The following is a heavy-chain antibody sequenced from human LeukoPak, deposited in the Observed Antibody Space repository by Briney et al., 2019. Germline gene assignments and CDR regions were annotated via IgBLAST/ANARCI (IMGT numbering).Heavy chain of an antibody. J-gene: IGHJ6*03. Sequence: ASVKVSCKVSGYTLTELSMHWVRQAPGKGLEWMGGFDPEDGETIYAQKFQGRVTMTEDTSTDTAYMELSSLRSDDTAVYYCARDGIAAAGQHYYMDVWGKGTTVTVSS. CDR3: ARDGIAAAGQHYYMDV. V-gene: IGHV1-24*01. D-gene: IGHD6-13*01. CDR1: GYTLTELS. CDR2: FDPEDGET.